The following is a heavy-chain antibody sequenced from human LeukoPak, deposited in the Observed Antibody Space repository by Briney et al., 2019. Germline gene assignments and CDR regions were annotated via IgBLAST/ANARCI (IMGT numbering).Heavy chain of an antibody. D-gene: IGHD3-3*01. J-gene: IGHJ6*03. CDR3: ARDRTLYYDFYYYYYMDV. Sequence: ASVKVSCKASGGTFSSYAISWVRQAPGQGLEWMGGIIPIFGTANYAQKFQGRVTITADESTSTAYMELSSLRSEDTAVYYCARDRTLYYDFYYYYYMDVWGKGTTVTVSS. V-gene: IGHV1-69*01. CDR2: IIPIFGTA. CDR1: GGTFSSYA.